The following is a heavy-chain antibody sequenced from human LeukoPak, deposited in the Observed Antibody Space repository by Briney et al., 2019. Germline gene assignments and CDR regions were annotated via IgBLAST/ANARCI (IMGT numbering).Heavy chain of an antibody. CDR3: AREGKHSVFSSGWAGHY. CDR2: INPNSGDT. D-gene: IGHD3-3*01. J-gene: IGHJ4*02. CDR1: GYTFTGYY. V-gene: IGHV1-2*06. Sequence: ASVKVSCKTSGYTFTGYYMYWVRQAPGQGLEWMGRINPNSGDTIYAQKFQGRITMTRDTSIGTAFMDLTRLTSDDTAVYFCAREGKHSVFSSGWAGHYGGQGTLVTVSS.